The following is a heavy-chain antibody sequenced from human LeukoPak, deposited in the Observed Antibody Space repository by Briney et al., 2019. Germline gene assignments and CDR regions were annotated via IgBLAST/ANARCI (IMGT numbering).Heavy chain of an antibody. Sequence: ASVTVSYKASGYTFTVYYMHWVRQAPGQGLEWMGWINPNSGGTNYAQKFQGRVTMTRDTSISTAYMELSRLRSDDTAVYYCARDLETSSSFDYWGQGTLVTVSS. CDR3: ARDLETSSSFDY. CDR2: INPNSGGT. J-gene: IGHJ4*02. D-gene: IGHD6-6*01. CDR1: GYTFTVYY. V-gene: IGHV1-2*02.